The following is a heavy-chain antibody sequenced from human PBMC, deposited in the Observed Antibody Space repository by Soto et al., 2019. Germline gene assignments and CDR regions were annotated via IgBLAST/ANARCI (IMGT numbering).Heavy chain of an antibody. Sequence: ASVKVSCKASGGTFSSYAISWVRQAPGQGLEWMGGIIPIFGTANYAQKFQGRVTITADESTSTAYMELSSLRSEDTAVYYCARGRFLEWKFYNWFDPWGQGTLVTVSS. CDR3: ARGRFLEWKFYNWFDP. J-gene: IGHJ5*02. CDR2: IIPIFGTA. V-gene: IGHV1-69*13. D-gene: IGHD3-3*01. CDR1: GGTFSSYA.